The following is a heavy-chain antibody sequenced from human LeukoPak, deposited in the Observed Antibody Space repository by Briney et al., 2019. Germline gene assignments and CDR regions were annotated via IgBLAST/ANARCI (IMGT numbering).Heavy chain of an antibody. CDR2: INQSGST. J-gene: IGHJ6*02. V-gene: IGHV4-34*01. CDR1: GGSFSGYF. Sequence: KPSETLSLTCAVYGGSFSGYFWTWIRQPPGKGLEWIGEINQSGSTNYNTSLKSRVTISVDTSKNQFSLKLSSVTAADTAVYYCARDGRGMDVWGQGTTVTVSS. CDR3: ARDGRGMDV.